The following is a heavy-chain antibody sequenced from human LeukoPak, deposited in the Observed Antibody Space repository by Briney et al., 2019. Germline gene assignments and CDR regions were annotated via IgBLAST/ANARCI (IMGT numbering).Heavy chain of an antibody. CDR2: INPNSGGT. CDR1: GYTFTGYY. D-gene: IGHD3-3*01. Sequence: GASVKVSCKASGYTFTGYYMHWVRQAPGQGLEWMGWINPNSGGTNYAQKFQGRVTMTRNTSISTAYMELSSLRSEDTAVYYCARGLLPMTIFGVVRRGNWFDPWGQGTLVTVSS. CDR3: ARGLLPMTIFGVVRRGNWFDP. V-gene: IGHV1-2*02. J-gene: IGHJ5*02.